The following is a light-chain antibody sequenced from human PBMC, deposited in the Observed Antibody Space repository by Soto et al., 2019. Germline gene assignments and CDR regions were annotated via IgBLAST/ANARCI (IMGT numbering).Light chain of an antibody. CDR2: AAS. Sequence: DIQLTQSPSFLSASVGDRVTITCRASQGIRSYLAWYQQKPGKAPTLLIFAASTLQSGVPPRFSGSGSGTEFTLTISSLQPEDFASYCCQQYYSYPLTFGGGTKVEIK. CDR1: QGIRSY. CDR3: QQYYSYPLT. J-gene: IGKJ4*01. V-gene: IGKV1-9*01.